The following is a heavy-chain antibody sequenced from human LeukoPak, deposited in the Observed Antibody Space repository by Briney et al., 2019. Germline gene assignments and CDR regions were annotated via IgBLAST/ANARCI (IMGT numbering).Heavy chain of an antibody. CDR3: ARFLTVRRTYYDFWSGYLGVAFDAFDI. D-gene: IGHD3-3*01. J-gene: IGHJ3*02. CDR1: GGSISSGSYY. Sequence: PSETLSLTCTVSGGSISSGSYYWSWIRQPAGKGLEWIGRIYTSGSTNYNPSLKSRVTISVDTSKNQFSLKLSSVTAADTAVYYCARFLTVRRTYYDFWSGYLGVAFDAFDIWGQGTMVTVSS. V-gene: IGHV4-61*02. CDR2: IYTSGST.